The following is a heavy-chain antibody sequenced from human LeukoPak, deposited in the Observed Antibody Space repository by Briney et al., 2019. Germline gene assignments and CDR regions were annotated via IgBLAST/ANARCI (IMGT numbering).Heavy chain of an antibody. Sequence: SETLSLTCTVSGDSINNYYWTWIRQPAGEGLERIGRIYSSGGTNYNPSLQSRVTMSVDTSKNHFSLKLNSVTAADTAVYYCARGTRVIAGTYYFDYWGQGTLVTVSS. CDR2: IYSSGGT. CDR3: ARGTRVIAGTYYFDY. D-gene: IGHD4-17*01. J-gene: IGHJ4*02. V-gene: IGHV4-4*07. CDR1: GDSINNYY.